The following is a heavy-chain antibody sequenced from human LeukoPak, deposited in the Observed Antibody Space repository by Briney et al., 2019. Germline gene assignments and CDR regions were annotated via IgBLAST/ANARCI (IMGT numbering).Heavy chain of an antibody. CDR1: GGSFSGYY. V-gene: IGHV4-34*01. Sequence: PSETLSLTCAVYGGSFSGYYWSWIRQPPGKGLEWIGEINHSGSTNYNPSLKSRVTISVDTSKNQFSLKLSSVTAADTAVYYCARGGYCSGGSCYSRVSWAVDYWGQGTLVTVSS. J-gene: IGHJ4*02. D-gene: IGHD2-15*01. CDR2: INHSGST. CDR3: ARGGYCSGGSCYSRVSWAVDY.